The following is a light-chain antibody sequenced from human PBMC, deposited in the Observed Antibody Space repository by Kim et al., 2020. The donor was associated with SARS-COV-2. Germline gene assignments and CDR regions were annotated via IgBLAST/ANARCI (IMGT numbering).Light chain of an antibody. Sequence: SVGLGKTARITCGGNNIGSKNVHWYQQKPGQAPVLVIYRDSNRPSGIPERFSGSNSGNTATLTISRARAGDEADYYCQVWDSSTWVFGGGTQLTVL. J-gene: IGLJ3*02. CDR3: QVWDSSTWV. CDR1: NIGSKN. V-gene: IGLV3-9*01. CDR2: RDS.